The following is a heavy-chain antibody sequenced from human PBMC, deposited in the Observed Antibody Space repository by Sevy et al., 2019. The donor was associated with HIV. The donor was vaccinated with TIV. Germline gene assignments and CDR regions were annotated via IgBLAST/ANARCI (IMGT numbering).Heavy chain of an antibody. CDR2: INPNGGAT. Sequence: ASVKVSCKTSRYTFTGHYMHWVRQAPGQGLEWMGRINPNGGATNYAQKFQGRVTITRETSSSTAYMELSRLTSDDTAVYYCAREWYSGYDSVFDYWGQGTLVTVSS. V-gene: IGHV1-2*06. J-gene: IGHJ4*02. CDR3: AREWYSGYDSVFDY. CDR1: RYTFTGHY. D-gene: IGHD5-12*01.